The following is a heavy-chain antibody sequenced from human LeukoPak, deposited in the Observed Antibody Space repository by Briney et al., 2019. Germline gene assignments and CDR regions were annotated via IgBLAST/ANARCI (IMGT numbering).Heavy chain of an antibody. CDR3: ARGYGVY. CDR2: INHSGST. D-gene: IGHD4-17*01. J-gene: IGHJ4*02. Sequence: SETLSLTCAVYGGSFSGYYWSWIRQPPGKGLEWIGEINHSGSTNYNPSLRSRVTISVDTSKNQFSLKLSSVTAADTAVYYCARGYGVYWGQGTLVTVSS. V-gene: IGHV4-34*01. CDR1: GGSFSGYY.